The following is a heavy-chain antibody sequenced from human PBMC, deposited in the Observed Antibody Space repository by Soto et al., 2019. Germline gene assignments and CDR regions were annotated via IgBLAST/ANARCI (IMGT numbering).Heavy chain of an antibody. J-gene: IGHJ5*02. V-gene: IGHV1-3*01. CDR2: INAGNGNT. D-gene: IGHD6-13*01. CDR3: AARVAAADPFHP. CDR1: GHTFTSYA. Sequence: QVQLVQSGAEVKRPGASVKVSCKASGHTFTSYAMHWVRQAPGQRLEWMGGINAGNGNTKYSQNYQGRVTITRDTSASTAYMEVSSLRAEDTAVYYFAARVAAADPFHPWVQGTLVTVSS.